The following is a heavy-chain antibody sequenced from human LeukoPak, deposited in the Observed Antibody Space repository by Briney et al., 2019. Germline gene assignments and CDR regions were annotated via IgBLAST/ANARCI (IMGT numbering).Heavy chain of an antibody. Sequence: GGSLRLSCGASGLTFSSYTMNWVRQAPGKGLEWVSYISSSSSTICYADSVKGRFTISRDNAKNSLYLQMNSLRDEDTAVYYCAREDYGMDVWGQGTTVTVSS. CDR1: GLTFSSYT. CDR2: ISSSSSTI. J-gene: IGHJ6*02. V-gene: IGHV3-48*02. CDR3: AREDYGMDV.